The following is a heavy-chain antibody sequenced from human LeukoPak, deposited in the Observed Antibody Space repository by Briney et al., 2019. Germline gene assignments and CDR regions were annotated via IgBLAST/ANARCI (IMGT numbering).Heavy chain of an antibody. V-gene: IGHV3-33*08. Sequence: GRSLRLSCAASGFTFSSYGMHWVRQAPGKGLEWVAVIWYDGSNKYYADSVKGRFTISRDNSKNTLYLQMNSLRAEDTAVYYCARDGSYRDDAFDIWGQGTMVTVSS. J-gene: IGHJ3*02. CDR2: IWYDGSNK. CDR1: GFTFSSYG. D-gene: IGHD1-26*01. CDR3: ARDGSYRDDAFDI.